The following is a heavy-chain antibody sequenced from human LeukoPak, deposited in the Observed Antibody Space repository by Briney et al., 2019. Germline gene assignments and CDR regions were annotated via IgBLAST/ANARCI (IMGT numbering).Heavy chain of an antibody. CDR3: ARGGGANYYGDYFDL. CDR2: MSPSGGST. D-gene: IGHD1-26*01. Sequence: GGSLRLSCAASGFSFSTNTMNWVRQAPGRGLEWVAAMSPSGGSTYYTDSVKGRFTISRDNSKNTLFLQVSSLRAEDTAMYYCARGGGANYYGDYFDLWGQGTLVTISS. V-gene: IGHV3-23*01. J-gene: IGHJ4*02. CDR1: GFSFSTNT.